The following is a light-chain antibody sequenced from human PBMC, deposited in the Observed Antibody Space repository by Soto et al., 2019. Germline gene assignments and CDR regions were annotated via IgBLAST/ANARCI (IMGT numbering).Light chain of an antibody. CDR2: ATS. Sequence: DIQMTQSPTSLSASVGDRVTITCRASQSISGYLNWYQQKPGKAPKLLIYATSSLQSGVPSRFSGSGSGTDFTLTISSLQPEDFATYYCQQSYSTLWTFGQGTKVEIK. J-gene: IGKJ1*01. CDR3: QQSYSTLWT. CDR1: QSISGY. V-gene: IGKV1-39*01.